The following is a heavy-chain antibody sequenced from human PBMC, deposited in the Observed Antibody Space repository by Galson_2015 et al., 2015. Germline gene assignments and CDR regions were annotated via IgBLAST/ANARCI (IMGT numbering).Heavy chain of an antibody. CDR3: ARDRDSSGYVSPDDAFDI. J-gene: IGHJ3*02. D-gene: IGHD3-22*01. Sequence: SLRLSCAASGFTFSSYSMNWVRQAPGKGLEWVSSISSSSSYIYYADSVKGRFTISRDNAKNSLYLQMNSLRAEDTAVYHCARDRDSSGYVSPDDAFDIWGQGTMVTVSS. V-gene: IGHV3-21*01. CDR1: GFTFSSYS. CDR2: ISSSSSYI.